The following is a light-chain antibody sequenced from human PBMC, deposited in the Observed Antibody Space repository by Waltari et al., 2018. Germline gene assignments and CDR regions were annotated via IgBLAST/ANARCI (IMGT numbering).Light chain of an antibody. CDR3: QTWDNTTV. J-gene: IGLJ1*01. CDR2: QDS. Sequence: SYELTQPPSVSVSPGQTATLSCPAPKLEDKYVCWYQQKPGQSPVLVMYQDSKRPSGIPERFSGSNSGDTATLTISGTQTLDEADYFCQTWDNTTVFGSGTRVTVL. CDR1: KLEDKY. V-gene: IGLV3-1*01.